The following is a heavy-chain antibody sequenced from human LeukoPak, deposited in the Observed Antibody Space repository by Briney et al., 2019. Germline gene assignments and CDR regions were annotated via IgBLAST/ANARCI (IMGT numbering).Heavy chain of an antibody. V-gene: IGHV4-30-4*01. D-gene: IGHD5-12*01. J-gene: IGHJ4*02. CDR2: IYYSGST. CDR3: ARAGVDIVATMSYYFDY. Sequence: SETLSLTCTVSGGSISSGDYYWGWIRQPPGKGLEWIGYIYYSGSTYYNPSLKSRVTISVDTSKNQFSLKLSSVTAADTAVYYCARAGVDIVATMSYYFDYWGQGTLVTVSS. CDR1: GGSISSGDYY.